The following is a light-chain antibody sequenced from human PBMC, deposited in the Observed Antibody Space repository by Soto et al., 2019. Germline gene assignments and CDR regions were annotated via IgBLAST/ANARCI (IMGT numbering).Light chain of an antibody. J-gene: IGLJ2*01. V-gene: IGLV2-14*02. CDR1: SSDVGSYNL. Sequence: QSVLTQPASVSGSPGQSITISCTGTSSDVGSYNLVSWYQQHPGKAPKLMIYEVSKRPSGVSNRFSGSKSGTSASLAISGLRSEDEADYYCAAWDAGVSGPAFGGGTKVTVL. CDR2: EVS. CDR3: AAWDAGVSGPA.